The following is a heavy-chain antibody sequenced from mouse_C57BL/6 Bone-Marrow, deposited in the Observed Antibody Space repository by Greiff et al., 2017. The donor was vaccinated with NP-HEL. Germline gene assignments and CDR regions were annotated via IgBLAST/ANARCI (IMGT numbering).Heavy chain of an antibody. V-gene: IGHV5-17*01. CDR1: GFTFSDYG. CDR3: AREGPYYGSSNGYFDV. D-gene: IGHD1-1*01. Sequence: EVMLVESGGGLVKPGGSLKLSCAASGFTFSDYGMHWVRQAPEKGLEWVAYISSGSSTIYYADTVKGRFTISRDNAKNTLFLQMTSLRSEETAMYYCAREGPYYGSSNGYFDVWGTGTTVTVSS. J-gene: IGHJ1*03. CDR2: ISSGSSTI.